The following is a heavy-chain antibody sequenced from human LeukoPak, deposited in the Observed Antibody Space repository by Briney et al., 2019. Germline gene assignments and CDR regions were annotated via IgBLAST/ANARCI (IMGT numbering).Heavy chain of an antibody. CDR3: VRDWGYDSSGYWQKYFDT. Sequence: PGGTLRLSCAASGFTFSSYGISWVRQAPGKGLEWVSFISGSGSTSDYADSVKGRFTISRDNAKNTVYLQMNSLRAEDTAVYYCVRDWGYDSSGYWQKYFDTWGQGTLVTVSS. CDR1: GFTFSSYG. CDR2: ISGSGSTS. D-gene: IGHD3-22*01. V-gene: IGHV3-23*01. J-gene: IGHJ4*02.